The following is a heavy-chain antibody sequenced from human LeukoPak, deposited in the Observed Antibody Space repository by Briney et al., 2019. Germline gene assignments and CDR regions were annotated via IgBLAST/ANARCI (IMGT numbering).Heavy chain of an antibody. J-gene: IGHJ4*02. CDR2: IRYDGSNK. Sequence: GGSLRLSCAASGFTFSSYGMHWVRQAPGKGLEWVAFIRYDGSNKYYADSVKGRFTISRDNSKNTLYLQMNGLRAEDTAVYYCAKDEVWWFGELSAADLDYWGQGTLVTVSS. D-gene: IGHD3-10*01. CDR1: GFTFSSYG. V-gene: IGHV3-30*02. CDR3: AKDEVWWFGELSAADLDY.